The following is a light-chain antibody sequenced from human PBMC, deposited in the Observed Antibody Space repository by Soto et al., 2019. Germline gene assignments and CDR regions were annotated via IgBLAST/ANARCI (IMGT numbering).Light chain of an antibody. V-gene: IGKV3-15*01. Sequence: EIMMTQSPDTLSVSPGERATVSCRASQSVSSTLACYQQKPGQAPRLLIYGASTRATGIPARFSGSGSGTEFTLTISSLQSEDFAVYYCQQYNNWPLTFGGGTKVDIK. CDR1: QSVSST. CDR3: QQYNNWPLT. J-gene: IGKJ4*01. CDR2: GAS.